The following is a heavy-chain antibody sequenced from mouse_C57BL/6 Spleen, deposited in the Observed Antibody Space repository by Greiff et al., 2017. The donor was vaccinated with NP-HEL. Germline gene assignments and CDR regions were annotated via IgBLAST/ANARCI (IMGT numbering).Heavy chain of an antibody. J-gene: IGHJ4*01. CDR3: ARRKVTLDYAMDY. V-gene: IGHV1-18*01. CDR1: GYTFTDYN. Sequence: EVKLMESGPELVKPGASVKIPCKASGYTFTDYNMDWVKQSHGKSLEWIGDINPNNGGTIYNQKFKGKATLTVDKSSSTAYMELRSLTSEDTAVYYCARRKVTLDYAMDYWGQGTSVTVSS. D-gene: IGHD2-2*01. CDR2: INPNNGGT.